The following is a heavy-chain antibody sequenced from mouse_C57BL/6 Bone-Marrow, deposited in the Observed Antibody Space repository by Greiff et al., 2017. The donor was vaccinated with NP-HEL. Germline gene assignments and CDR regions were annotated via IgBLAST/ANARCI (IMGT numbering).Heavy chain of an antibody. V-gene: IGHV1-82*01. CDR3: ARRGLRTFFDY. CDR2: IYPGDGDT. D-gene: IGHD2-4*01. CDR1: GYAFSGSW. J-gene: IGHJ2*01. Sequence: VQLQQSGPELVKPGASVKISCKASGYAFSGSWMNWVKQRPGKGLEWIGRIYPGDGDTNYNGKFKGKATLTADKSSSTAYMQLSSLTSEDSAVYFCARRGLRTFFDYWGQGTTLTVSS.